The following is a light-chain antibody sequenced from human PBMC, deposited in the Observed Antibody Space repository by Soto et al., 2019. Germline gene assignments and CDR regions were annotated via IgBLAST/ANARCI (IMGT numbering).Light chain of an antibody. Sequence: SVLTQPPSASGTPGQRVTISCSGSSSNIGSNYVYWYQQLPGTAPKLLIYRNNQRPSGVPDRFSGSKSGTSASLAISGLRSEDEADYYCAAWDDSLSGVVFGGGTNVTVL. V-gene: IGLV1-47*01. CDR2: RNN. CDR1: SSNIGSNY. J-gene: IGLJ2*01. CDR3: AAWDDSLSGVV.